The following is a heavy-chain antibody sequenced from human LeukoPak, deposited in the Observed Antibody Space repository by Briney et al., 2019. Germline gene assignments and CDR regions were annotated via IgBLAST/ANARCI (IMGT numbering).Heavy chain of an antibody. J-gene: IGHJ6*02. CDR3: ARVGYSSSWYGYYYYYGMDV. CDR1: GGSISSYY. D-gene: IGHD6-13*01. Sequence: SETLSLNCTVAGGSISSYYWSWIRQPPGKGLVWIGFIYYSGSTNYNPSLKSRVTRSVDTSKNQFSLKLSSVTAADTAVYYCARVGYSSSWYGYYYYYGMDVWGQGTTVTVSS. CDR2: IYYSGST. V-gene: IGHV4-59*01.